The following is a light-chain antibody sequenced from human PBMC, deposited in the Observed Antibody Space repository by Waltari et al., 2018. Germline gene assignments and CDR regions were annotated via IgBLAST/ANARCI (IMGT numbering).Light chain of an antibody. CDR1: SSDVGAYNY. V-gene: IGLV2-14*03. CDR2: DVS. Sequence: QSALTQPASVSGSPGQSLTISCTGTSSDVGAYNYVSWYQQHPGKAPKRMIFDVSNRPSGVSNRFSGSKSGNTASLTISGLQAEDEADYYCSSYISSSTLELFGGGTSLTVL. J-gene: IGLJ2*01. CDR3: SSYISSSTLEL.